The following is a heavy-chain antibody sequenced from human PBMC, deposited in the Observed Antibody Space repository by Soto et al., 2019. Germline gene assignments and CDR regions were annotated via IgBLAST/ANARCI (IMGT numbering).Heavy chain of an antibody. CDR3: ARDVGYCSGGGCYTGGPCVC. CDR2: IDPSGGRT. CDR1: GYTFTTYF. D-gene: IGHD2-15*01. V-gene: IGHV1-46*01. J-gene: IGHJ4*02. Sequence: QVHLVQSGAEVKKPGASVRISCKASGYTFTTYFMHWVRQAPGQGLEWMGRIDPSGGRTNYEQKVQGRITVTRDTSTNTVNMELSSLRSEDTAVYYCARDVGYCSGGGCYTGGPCVCWGQGTLVTVSS.